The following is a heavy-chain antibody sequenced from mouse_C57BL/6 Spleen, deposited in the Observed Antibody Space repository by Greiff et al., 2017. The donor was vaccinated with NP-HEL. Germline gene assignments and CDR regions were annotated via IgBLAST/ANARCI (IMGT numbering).Heavy chain of an antibody. CDR1: GYTFTSYW. Sequence: QVQLQQPGAELVMPGASVKLSCKASGYTFTSYWMHWVKQRPGQGLEWIGEIDPSDSYTNYNQKFKGKSTLTVDKSSSTAYVQLSSLTSEDSAVEYCARPCYDYDGGFAYWGQGTLVTVSA. V-gene: IGHV1-69*01. CDR3: ARPCYDYDGGFAY. J-gene: IGHJ3*01. CDR2: IDPSDSYT. D-gene: IGHD2-4*01.